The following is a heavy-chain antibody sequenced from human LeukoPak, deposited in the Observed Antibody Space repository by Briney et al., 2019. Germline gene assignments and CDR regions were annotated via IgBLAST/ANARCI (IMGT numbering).Heavy chain of an antibody. Sequence: GGSLRLSCTASGFSLSGYWMSWVRQAPGKGPEWLANIKEDGSRRYYSESVRGRFTISRDNSENSLYLQMNSLRAEDTAVYYCATHGGGRGGKGTLVTVSS. CDR3: ATHGGGR. V-gene: IGHV3-7*03. J-gene: IGHJ4*02. CDR2: IKEDGSRR. D-gene: IGHD3-10*01. CDR1: GFSLSGYW.